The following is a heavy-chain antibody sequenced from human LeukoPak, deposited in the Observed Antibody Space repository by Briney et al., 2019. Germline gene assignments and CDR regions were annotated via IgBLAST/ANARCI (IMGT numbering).Heavy chain of an antibody. V-gene: IGHV3-23*01. CDR3: PKVGFSEMEWLLYSDH. Sequence: GGTLRLSCAVSGLTFSSYAMSWVRQAPGKGLEWVSAICCSSGHTYYAASVKGRLTISRENSKNTLYLQMTSLRGENTAVYYCPKVGFSEMEWLLYSDHWGQGTLVTVSS. CDR1: GLTFSSYA. J-gene: IGHJ4*02. D-gene: IGHD3-3*01. CDR2: ICCSSGHT.